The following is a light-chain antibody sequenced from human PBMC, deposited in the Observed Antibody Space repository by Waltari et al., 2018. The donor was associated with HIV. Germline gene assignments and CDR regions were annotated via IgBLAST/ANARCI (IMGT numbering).Light chain of an antibody. J-gene: IGLJ2*01. V-gene: IGLV2-14*01. CDR2: EVS. CDR3: CSYASSTTLDV. CDR1: SSDVGGYNY. Sequence: QSALTQPASVSGSPGQSITISCTGTSSDVGGYNYVSWYQQHPGKAPKLLIYEVSNRPSGISNRFSDSKSGNTASLTISGLQAEDEADYYCCSYASSTTLDVFGGGTKLTVL.